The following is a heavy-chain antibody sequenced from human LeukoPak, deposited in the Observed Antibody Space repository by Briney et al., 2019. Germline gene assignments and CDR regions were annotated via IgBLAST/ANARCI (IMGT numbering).Heavy chain of an antibody. CDR2: ISDSGGRT. Sequence: GGSLRLSCAASGFTFSSFAMSWVRQAPGKGLEWVSTISDSGGRTYFADSVKGRFTISRDNAKNSLYLQMNSLRAEDMALYYCAKAIFSSGWYSLDYWGQGTLVTVSS. CDR1: GFTFSSFA. J-gene: IGHJ4*02. V-gene: IGHV3-23*01. CDR3: AKAIFSSGWYSLDY. D-gene: IGHD6-19*01.